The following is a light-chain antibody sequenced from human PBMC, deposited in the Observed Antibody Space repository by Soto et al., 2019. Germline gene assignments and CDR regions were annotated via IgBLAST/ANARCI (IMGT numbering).Light chain of an antibody. CDR1: SNDVGGYEY. Sequence: QSALTQPASVSGSPGQSITISCTGTSNDVGGYEYVSWYQQYPDEAPKLMIYEVTHRPSGVSNCFSGSKSGNTASLTISGLQADDEADYYCSSYTGISTFVFGTGTKLTVL. CDR3: SSYTGISTFV. CDR2: EVT. V-gene: IGLV2-14*01. J-gene: IGLJ1*01.